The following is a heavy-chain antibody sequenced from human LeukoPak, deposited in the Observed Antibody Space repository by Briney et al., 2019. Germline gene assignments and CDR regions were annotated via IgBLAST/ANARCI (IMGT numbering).Heavy chain of an antibody. CDR2: IYTSGST. J-gene: IGHJ6*03. CDR3: ARGIFGVVSDYMDV. Sequence: PSETLSLTCTVSGGSISSYYWSWIRQPAGKGLEWIGRIYTSGSTNYNPSLKSRVTMSVDTSKNQFSLKLSSVTAADTAVYYCARGIFGVVSDYMDVWGKGTTVTVSS. V-gene: IGHV4-4*07. D-gene: IGHD3-3*01. CDR1: GGSISSYY.